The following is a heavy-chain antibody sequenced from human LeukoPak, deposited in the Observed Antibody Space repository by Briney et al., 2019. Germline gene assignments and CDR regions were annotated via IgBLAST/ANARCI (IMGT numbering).Heavy chain of an antibody. CDR3: ARGRPRLTYYYGSGSYLDY. CDR2: TSYRSKWYN. D-gene: IGHD3-10*01. CDR1: GDSVSSNSAA. V-gene: IGHV6-1*01. J-gene: IGHJ4*02. Sequence: SGPGLVKPSQTLSLTCAISGDSVSSNSAAWNWIRQSPSRGLEWLGRTSYRSKWYNDYAVSVKSRITVNPDTSKNQFSLQLNSVTPEDTAVYYCARGRPRLTYYYGSGSYLDYWGQGTLVTVSS.